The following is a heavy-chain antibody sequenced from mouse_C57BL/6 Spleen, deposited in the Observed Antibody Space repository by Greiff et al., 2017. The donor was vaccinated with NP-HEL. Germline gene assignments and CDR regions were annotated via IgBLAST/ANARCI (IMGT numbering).Heavy chain of an antibody. D-gene: IGHD2-4*01. CDR3: AIEGYDYDVEYFDY. CDR2: IYPSDSDT. CDR1: GYTFTSYW. V-gene: IGHV1-74*01. Sequence: QVQLQQPGAELVKPGASVKVSCKASGYTFTSYWMHWVKQRPGQGLEWIGRIYPSDSDTNYNEKFKGKATLTVDKSSSTAYMQLSSLTSEDSAVYSCAIEGYDYDVEYFDYWGQGTTLTVSS. J-gene: IGHJ2*01.